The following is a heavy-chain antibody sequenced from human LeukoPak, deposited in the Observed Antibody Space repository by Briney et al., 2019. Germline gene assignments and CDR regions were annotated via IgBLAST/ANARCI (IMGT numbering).Heavy chain of an antibody. CDR1: GGSISNSNYY. D-gene: IGHD3/OR15-3a*01. J-gene: IGHJ4*02. Sequence: SETLSLTCTVSGGSISNSNYYWGWIRQPPGKGLEWIGSIYYSESTYYNPSLKSRVTISVDTSKNQFSLKLSSVTAADTAVYYCARKRQDWVVASDDYWGQGTLVTVSS. V-gene: IGHV4-39*01. CDR2: IYYSEST. CDR3: ARKRQDWVVASDDY.